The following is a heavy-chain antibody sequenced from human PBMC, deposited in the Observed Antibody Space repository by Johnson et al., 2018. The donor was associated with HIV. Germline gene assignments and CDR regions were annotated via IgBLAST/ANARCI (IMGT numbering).Heavy chain of an antibody. V-gene: IGHV3-30-3*02. D-gene: IGHD3-16*02. CDR2: VSFDGSNY. CDR3: AKPQRLSPYDAFDI. CDR1: GFTFSNYV. Sequence: QVQLVESGGGVVQPGGSLRLSCAASGFTFSNYVMNWVRQAPGRGLEWVALVSFDGSNYYYTESVKGRFTISRDKSKNTLYLQMNSLRAEDTAVYYCAKPQRLSPYDAFDIWGQGTMVTVSS. J-gene: IGHJ3*02.